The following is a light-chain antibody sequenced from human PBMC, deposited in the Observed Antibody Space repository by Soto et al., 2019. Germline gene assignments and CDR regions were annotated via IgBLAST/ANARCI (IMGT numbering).Light chain of an antibody. CDR3: CSYTTRTTYV. J-gene: IGLJ1*01. Sequence: QSALTQPASVSGSPGQSITVSCTGTSSDVGSYNRVSWYQQPPGTAPKLIIYEVSNRPLGVPDRFFGSKSGNTASLTISGLQSEDDADYYCCSYTTRTTYVFGTGTKLTVL. CDR1: SSDVGSYNR. V-gene: IGLV2-18*02. CDR2: EVS.